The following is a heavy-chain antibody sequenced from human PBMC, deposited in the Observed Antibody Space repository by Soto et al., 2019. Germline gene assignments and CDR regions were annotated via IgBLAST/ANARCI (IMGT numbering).Heavy chain of an antibody. V-gene: IGHV3-30*02. D-gene: IGHD6-19*01. CDR1: GFPFDSYG. CDR2: IGFAGNNK. Sequence: PGGSLRLACVASGFPFDSYGIHWVRRAPGKGLEWVATIGFAGNNKYYADSVKGRFTISRDNSKNTLYLHINSLKVDDTAMYYCAIAHSTGWHYFDNWGTGTPVTVSS. J-gene: IGHJ4*02. CDR3: AIAHSTGWHYFDN.